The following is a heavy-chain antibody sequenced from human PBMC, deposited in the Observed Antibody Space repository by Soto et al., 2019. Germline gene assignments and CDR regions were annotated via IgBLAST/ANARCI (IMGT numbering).Heavy chain of an antibody. CDR2: IIPILGIA. D-gene: IGHD6-13*01. CDR3: ARELLAAAPAGAFDI. V-gene: IGHV1-69*08. Sequence: QVQLVQSGAEVKKPGSSVKVSCKDSGGTFSSYTISWVRQAPGQVLEWMGRIIPILGIANYAQKFQGRVTITADKSTRTAYMELSSLRSEDTAVYYCARELLAAAPAGAFDIWGQGTMVTVSS. CDR1: GGTFSSYT. J-gene: IGHJ3*02.